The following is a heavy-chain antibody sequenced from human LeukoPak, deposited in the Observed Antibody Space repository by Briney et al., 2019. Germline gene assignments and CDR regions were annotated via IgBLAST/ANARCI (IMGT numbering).Heavy chain of an antibody. D-gene: IGHD4-17*01. Sequence: GGSLRLSCAASGFAFSSSNLNRFRQAPGRGLEWVSSITRDGYIYYADSLKGRFSISIDNAKNSLYLQMISLRAEDTAVYYCARADYGDYGVDYWGQGTLVTVSS. CDR1: GFAFSSSN. CDR2: ITRDGYI. V-gene: IGHV3-21*01. J-gene: IGHJ4*02. CDR3: ARADYGDYGVDY.